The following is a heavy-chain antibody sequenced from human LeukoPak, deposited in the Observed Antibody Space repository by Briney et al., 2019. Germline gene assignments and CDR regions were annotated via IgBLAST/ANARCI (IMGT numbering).Heavy chain of an antibody. V-gene: IGHV4-59*08. J-gene: IGHJ4*02. Sequence: AETLSLTCSVSGGSISSYYWSWIRQPPGKGLEWIGYIYYSGSTNYNPSLKSRVTISVDTSKNQFSLKLSSVTAADTAVYYCARLGPTTVTTFLDYWGQGTLVTVSS. D-gene: IGHD4-11*01. CDR1: GGSISSYY. CDR3: ARLGPTTVTTFLDY. CDR2: IYYSGST.